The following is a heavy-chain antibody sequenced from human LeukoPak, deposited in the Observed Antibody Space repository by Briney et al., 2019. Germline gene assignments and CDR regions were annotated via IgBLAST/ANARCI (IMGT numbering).Heavy chain of an antibody. CDR3: ARVYRRYFDY. V-gene: IGHV3-48*01. CDR2: ISSSSSTI. J-gene: IGHJ4*02. Sequence: GGSLRLSCAASGFTFSSYSMNWVRQAPGKGLEWVSYISSSSSTIYYADAVKGRFTISRDNAKNSLYLQMNSLRAEDTAVYYCARVYRRYFDYWGQGTLVTVSS. D-gene: IGHD1-14*01. CDR1: GFTFSSYS.